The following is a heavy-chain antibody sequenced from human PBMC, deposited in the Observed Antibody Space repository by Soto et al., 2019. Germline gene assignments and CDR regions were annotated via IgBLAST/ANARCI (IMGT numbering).Heavy chain of an antibody. J-gene: IGHJ4*02. Sequence: PSETLSLTCSVSGESFNDHYWGWLRQPPGKGLEWIGDVNLSGRSNYNPSLKSRVTISIDTSKNQFSLKLNSVTAADTAVYYCARMFEYWGPGALVTVSS. CDR1: GESFNDHY. CDR3: ARMFEY. V-gene: IGHV4-34*01. CDR2: VNLSGRS.